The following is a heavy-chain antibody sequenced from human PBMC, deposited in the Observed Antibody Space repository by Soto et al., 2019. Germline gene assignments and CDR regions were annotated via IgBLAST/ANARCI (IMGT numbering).Heavy chain of an antibody. V-gene: IGHV3-48*03. CDR2: ISNSGSTI. Sequence: PGGSLRLSCAASGFTFSSYEMNWGRQAPGKGLEWVSYISNSGSTIYYADSVKGRLTISRDNAKNSLYLQRNSLRAEDTAVYYCARGAGYSSSWYPRAGYYYGMYVWCQGTTVTVSS. CDR3: ARGAGYSSSWYPRAGYYYGMYV. CDR1: GFTFSSYE. J-gene: IGHJ6*02. D-gene: IGHD6-13*01.